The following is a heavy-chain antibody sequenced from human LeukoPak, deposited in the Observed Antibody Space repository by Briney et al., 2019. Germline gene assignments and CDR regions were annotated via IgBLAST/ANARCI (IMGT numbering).Heavy chain of an antibody. Sequence: SQTLSLTCAVSGGSISSGGYSWSWIRQPPGKGLEWIGYIYHSGSTYYNPSLKSRVTISVDRSKNQFSLKLSSVTAADTAVYYCARAQNYYGSGSYYFFFGYWGQGTLVTVSS. CDR1: GGSISSGGYS. V-gene: IGHV4-30-2*01. D-gene: IGHD3-10*01. CDR3: ARAQNYYGSGSYYFFFGY. CDR2: IYHSGST. J-gene: IGHJ4*02.